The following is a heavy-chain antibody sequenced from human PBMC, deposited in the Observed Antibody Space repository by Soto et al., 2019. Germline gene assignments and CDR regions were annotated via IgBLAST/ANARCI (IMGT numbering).Heavy chain of an antibody. V-gene: IGHV1-2*04. CDR2: INPNSGGT. CDR1: GYTFTGYY. D-gene: IGHD4-17*01. J-gene: IGHJ3*02. Sequence: ASVKVSCKASGYTFTGYYMHWVRQAPGQGLEWMGWINPNSGGTNYAQKFQGWVTMTRDTSISTAYMELSRLRSDDTAVYYCARDSSSRNDYGDYGDAFDIWGQGTMVTVSS. CDR3: ARDSSSRNDYGDYGDAFDI.